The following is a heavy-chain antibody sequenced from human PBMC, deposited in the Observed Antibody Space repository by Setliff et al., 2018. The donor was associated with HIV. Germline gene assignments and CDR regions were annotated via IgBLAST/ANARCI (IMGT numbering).Heavy chain of an antibody. V-gene: IGHV3-30*04. CDR3: ARDLGLRVGFDY. CDR2: ISYDGSNK. D-gene: IGHD4-17*01. Sequence: GGSLRLSCAASGFTFSSYAMHWVRQAPGKGLEWVAVISYDGSNKYYADSVKGRFTISRDNSKNTLYLQMNSLRAEDTAVYYCARDLGLRVGFDYWGQGTLVTVSS. CDR1: GFTFSSYA. J-gene: IGHJ4*02.